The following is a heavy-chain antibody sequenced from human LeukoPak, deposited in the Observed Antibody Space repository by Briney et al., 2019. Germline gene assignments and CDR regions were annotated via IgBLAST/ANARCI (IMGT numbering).Heavy chain of an antibody. J-gene: IGHJ3*02. V-gene: IGHV3-48*03. D-gene: IGHD2-15*01. CDR2: ISSSGSTI. CDR1: GFTFSSYE. CDR3: ARDRRPLYCSGGTCSPDAFDI. Sequence: PGGSLRLSCAASGFTFSSYEMNWVRQAPGKGLEWVSYISSSGSTIYYADSVKGRFTISRDNSKNTLYLQMGSLRAEDMAVYYCARDRRPLYCSGGTCSPDAFDIWGQGTMVTVSS.